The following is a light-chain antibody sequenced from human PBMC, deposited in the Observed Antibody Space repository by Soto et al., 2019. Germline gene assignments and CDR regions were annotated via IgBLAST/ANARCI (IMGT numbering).Light chain of an antibody. Sequence: DIQMTQSPSTLSASVGDRVIITCRAGQSISSWLAWYQQKPGQVPKLLIYDASSLDSGVPSRFSGSGSGTEFTLTISSLQPDDFATYYCQQYNTNSPRTFGQGTKVEIK. CDR1: QSISSW. J-gene: IGKJ1*01. V-gene: IGKV1-5*01. CDR2: DAS. CDR3: QQYNTNSPRT.